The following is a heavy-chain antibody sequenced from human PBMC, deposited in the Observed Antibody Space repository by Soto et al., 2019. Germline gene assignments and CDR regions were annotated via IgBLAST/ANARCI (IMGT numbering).Heavy chain of an antibody. J-gene: IGHJ4*02. CDR3: ARGRTVAGPLYFDY. V-gene: IGHV4-59*01. Sequence: SETLSLTCTVSGGSISSYYWSWIRQPPGKGLEWIGYIYYSGSTNYNPSLKSRVTISVDTSKNQFSLKLSSVTAADTAVYYCARGRTVAGPLYFDYWGQGTLVTVSS. CDR2: IYYSGST. CDR1: GGSISSYY. D-gene: IGHD6-19*01.